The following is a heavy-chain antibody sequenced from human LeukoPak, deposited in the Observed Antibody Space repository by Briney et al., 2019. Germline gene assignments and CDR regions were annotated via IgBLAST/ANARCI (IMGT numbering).Heavy chain of an antibody. CDR2: IYYSGST. Sequence: SETLSLTCTVSGGSISSYYWSWIRQPPGKGLEWIGYIYYSGSTNYNPSLKSRVTISVDTSKNQFSLKLSSVTAADTAVYYCARGSSWHGAFDIWGQGTMVTVSS. D-gene: IGHD6-13*01. CDR3: ARGSSWHGAFDI. V-gene: IGHV4-59*01. CDR1: GGSISSYY. J-gene: IGHJ3*02.